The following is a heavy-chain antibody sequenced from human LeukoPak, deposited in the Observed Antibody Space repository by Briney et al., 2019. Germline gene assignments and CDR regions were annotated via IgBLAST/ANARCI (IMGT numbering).Heavy chain of an antibody. D-gene: IGHD3-10*01. J-gene: IGHJ4*02. Sequence: GGSLRLSCAASGFTFSSYAMSWVRQAPGKGLEWVSAISGSGGSTYYADSVKGRFTISRDNPKNTLYLQMNSLRAEDTAVYYCAKDPSYSTMVRGVISFDYWGQGTLVTVSS. CDR3: AKDPSYSTMVRGVISFDY. CDR1: GFTFSSYA. V-gene: IGHV3-23*01. CDR2: ISGSGGST.